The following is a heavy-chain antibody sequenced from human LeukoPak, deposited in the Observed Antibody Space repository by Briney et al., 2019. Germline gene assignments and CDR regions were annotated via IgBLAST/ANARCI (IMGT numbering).Heavy chain of an antibody. CDR3: AIGYNWFDP. V-gene: IGHV1-46*01. CDR2: INPSGGST. J-gene: IGHJ5*02. CDR1: GYTFTDYA. Sequence: ASVKVSCKASGYTFTDYAMNWVRQAPGQGLEWMGIINPSGGSTSYAQKFQGRVTMTRDMSTSTVYMELSSLRSEDTAVYYCAIGYNWFDPWGQGTLVTVSS. D-gene: IGHD2-2*03.